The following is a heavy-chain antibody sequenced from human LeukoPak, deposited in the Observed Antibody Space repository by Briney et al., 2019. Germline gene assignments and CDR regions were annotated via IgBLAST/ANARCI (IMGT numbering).Heavy chain of an antibody. V-gene: IGHV1-18*01. J-gene: IGHJ5*02. CDR2: ISAYNGNT. CDR1: GYNCTSYG. Sequence: GASEKVACKASGYNCTSYGISWVRQAPEHQLDCMGWISAYNGNTNYAQKLQGRVTMTTDTSTSTAYMELRSLRSDDTAVYYCARGSSGWYAWFDPWGQGTLVTVSS. D-gene: IGHD6-19*01. CDR3: ARGSSGWYAWFDP.